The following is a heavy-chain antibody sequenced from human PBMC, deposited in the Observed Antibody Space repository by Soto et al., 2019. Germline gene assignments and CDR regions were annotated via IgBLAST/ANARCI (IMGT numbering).Heavy chain of an antibody. D-gene: IGHD2-2*01. CDR1: GYTFTSYA. V-gene: IGHV1-3*01. CDR2: INAGNGNT. Sequence: GASVKVSCKASGYTFTSYAMHWVRQAPGQRLEWMGWINAGNGNTKYSQKFQGRVTITRDTSASTAYMELSSLRSEDTAVYYCARSGYCSSTSCYYGSGSYCSGYWGQGTLVTVSS. CDR3: ARSGYCSSTSCYYGSGSYCSGY. J-gene: IGHJ4*02.